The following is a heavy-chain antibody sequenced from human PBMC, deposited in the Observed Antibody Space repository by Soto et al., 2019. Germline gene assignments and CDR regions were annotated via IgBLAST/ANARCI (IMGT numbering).Heavy chain of an antibody. CDR3: ARVYDYIWGSYRDAFDI. D-gene: IGHD3-16*02. Sequence: ASVKVSCKASGYTFTSYGISWVRQAPGQGLEWMGWISAYNGNTNYAQKLQGRVTMTTDTSTSTAYMELRSLRSDDTAVYYCARVYDYIWGSYRDAFDIWGQGTMVTVSS. J-gene: IGHJ3*02. V-gene: IGHV1-18*01. CDR2: ISAYNGNT. CDR1: GYTFTSYG.